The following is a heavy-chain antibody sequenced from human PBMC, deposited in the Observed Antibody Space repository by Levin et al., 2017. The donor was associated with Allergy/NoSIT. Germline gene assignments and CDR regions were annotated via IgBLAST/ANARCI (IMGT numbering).Heavy chain of an antibody. V-gene: IGHV3-9*01. J-gene: IGHJ4*02. CDR3: AKDRSGSAVGGSIFDY. D-gene: IGHD6-19*01. Sequence: GGSLRLSCAASGFKFDDYAMHWVRQAPGKGLEWVSGISWDSDTVGYADSVKGRFTVSRDNAQNSVNLQMNSLRAEDTGFYYCAKDRSGSAVGGSIFDYWGLGTLVTVSS. CDR1: GFKFDDYA. CDR2: ISWDSDTV.